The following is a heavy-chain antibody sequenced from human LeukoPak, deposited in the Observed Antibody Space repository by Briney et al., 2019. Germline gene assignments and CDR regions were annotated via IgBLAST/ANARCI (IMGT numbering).Heavy chain of an antibody. CDR2: IYYSGST. D-gene: IGHD3-16*01. CDR1: GGSISSSSYY. Sequence: PSETLSLTCTVSGGSISSSSYYWGWIRQPPGKGLEWIGSIYYSGSTYYNPSLKSRVTISVDTSKNQFSLKLSSVTAADTAVYYCVRLADMITFGGVRDYWGQGTLVTVSS. CDR3: VRLADMITFGGVRDY. V-gene: IGHV4-39*01. J-gene: IGHJ4*02.